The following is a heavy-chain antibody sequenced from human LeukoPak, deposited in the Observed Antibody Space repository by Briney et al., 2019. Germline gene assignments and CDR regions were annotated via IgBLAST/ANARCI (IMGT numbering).Heavy chain of an antibody. J-gene: IGHJ4*02. CDR2: INPSGGST. D-gene: IGHD4-17*01. CDR3: ARHLLMHDYGDPTDGGYFDY. V-gene: IGHV1-46*01. CDR1: GYTFTSYY. Sequence: ASAKVSCKASGYTFTSYYMHWVRQAPGQGLEWMGIINPSGGSTSYAQKFQGRVTMTRDTSTSTVYMELSSLRSEDTAVYYCARHLLMHDYGDPTDGGYFDYWGQGTLVTVSS.